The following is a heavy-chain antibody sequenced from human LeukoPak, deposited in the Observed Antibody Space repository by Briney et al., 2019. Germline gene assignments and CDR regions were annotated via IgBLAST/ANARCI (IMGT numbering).Heavy chain of an antibody. CDR3: ARDRGDYDILTGYYRGNWFDP. CDR2: IIPIFGTA. D-gene: IGHD3-9*01. V-gene: IGHV1-69*06. J-gene: IGHJ5*02. CDR1: GGAFSSYA. Sequence: SVKVSCKASGGAFSSYAISWVRQAPGQGLEWMGGIIPIFGTANYAQKFQGRVTITADKSTSTAYMELSSLRSEATALYYCARDRGDYDILTGYYRGNWFDPWGQGTLVTASS.